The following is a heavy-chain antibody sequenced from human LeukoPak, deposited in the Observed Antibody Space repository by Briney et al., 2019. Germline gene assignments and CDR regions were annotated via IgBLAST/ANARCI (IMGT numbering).Heavy chain of an antibody. J-gene: IGHJ4*02. CDR2: IYPDDSDT. V-gene: IGHV5-51*01. Sequence: GESLKISSKGSGDRFTSYRIGWVRHMPPKGLEWRGFIYPDDSDTRYNPSFQGQVTISADKSISTAYLQWSSLKASDTAMYYCARHQYYDFWSGYYDPSTAYDYWGQGTLVTVSS. CDR3: ARHQYYDFWSGYYDPSTAYDY. CDR1: GDRFTSYR. D-gene: IGHD3-3*01.